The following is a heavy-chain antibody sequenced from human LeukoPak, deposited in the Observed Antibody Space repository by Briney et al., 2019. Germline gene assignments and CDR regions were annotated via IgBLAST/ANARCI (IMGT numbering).Heavy chain of an antibody. CDR2: IKNDGSEK. D-gene: IGHD4-17*01. V-gene: IGHV3-7*01. CDR3: AREVYGDYDLDY. Sequence: GESLRLSCAASGFTFSVYWMSWVRQPPGRGLEWVANIKNDGSEKYYVDSVKGRFTISRDNAKNSLYLQMNSLRAEDTAVYYCAREVYGDYDLDYWGQGTLVTVSS. CDR1: GFTFSVYW. J-gene: IGHJ4*02.